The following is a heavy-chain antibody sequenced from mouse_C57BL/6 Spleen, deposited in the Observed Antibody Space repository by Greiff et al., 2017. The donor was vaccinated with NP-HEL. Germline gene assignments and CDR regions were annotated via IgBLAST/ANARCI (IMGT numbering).Heavy chain of an antibody. CDR1: GYAFSSSW. D-gene: IGHD2-5*01. V-gene: IGHV1-82*01. J-gene: IGHJ3*01. Sequence: QVQLKESGPELVKPGASVKISCKASGYAFSSSWMNWVKQRPGKGLEWIGRIYPGDGDTNYNGKFKGKATLTADKSSSTAYMQLSSLTSEDSAVYFCAREDSNPAWFAYWGQGTLVTVSA. CDR3: AREDSNPAWFAY. CDR2: IYPGDGDT.